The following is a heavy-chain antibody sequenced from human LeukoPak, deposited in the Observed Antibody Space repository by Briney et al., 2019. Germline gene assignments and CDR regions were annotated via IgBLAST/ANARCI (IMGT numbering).Heavy chain of an antibody. CDR3: ARASRSGWYFY. Sequence: PSETLSLTCAVYGGSFSGYYWSWIRQPPGKGLEWIGEINHGGSTNYNPSLKSRVTISVDTSKNQFSLKLSSVTAADTAVYYCARASRSGWYFYWGQGTLVTVSS. J-gene: IGHJ4*02. CDR2: INHGGST. V-gene: IGHV4-34*01. CDR1: GGSFSGYY. D-gene: IGHD6-19*01.